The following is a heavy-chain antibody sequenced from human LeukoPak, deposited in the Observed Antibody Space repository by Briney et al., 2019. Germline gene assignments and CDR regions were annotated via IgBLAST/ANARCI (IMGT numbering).Heavy chain of an antibody. J-gene: IGHJ5*02. V-gene: IGHV1-2*02. Sequence: ASVKVSCKASGYTFTSYGISWVRQAPGQGLEWMGWINPNSGGTNYAQKFQGRVTMTRDTSISTAYMELSRLRSDDTAVYYCARDQRFGELSFWFDPWGQGTLVTVSS. D-gene: IGHD3-10*01. CDR2: INPNSGGT. CDR1: GYTFTSYG. CDR3: ARDQRFGELSFWFDP.